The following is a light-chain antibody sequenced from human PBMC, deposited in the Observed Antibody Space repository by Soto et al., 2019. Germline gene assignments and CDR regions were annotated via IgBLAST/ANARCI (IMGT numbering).Light chain of an antibody. Sequence: QAVVTQEPSLTVSPGGTVTLTCASSTGAVTTTNFPNWFQHKHGQAPRALIYTTSNKYSWTPARFSGSLLGGKAALTLSGVQPEDEADYYCLLYYGDAQPWVFGGGTQLTVL. CDR2: TTS. V-gene: IGLV7-43*01. J-gene: IGLJ3*02. CDR1: TGAVTTTNF. CDR3: LLYYGDAQPWV.